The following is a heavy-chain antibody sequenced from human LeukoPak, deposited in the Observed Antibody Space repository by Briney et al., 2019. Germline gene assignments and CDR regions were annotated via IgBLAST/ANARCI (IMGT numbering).Heavy chain of an antibody. CDR3: AGLPRIAAAGTGGEDAFDI. Sequence: PSETLSLTCTVSGGSIGSSSYYWGWIRQPPGKGLEWIGSIYYSGSTYYNPSLKSRVTISVDTSKNQFSLKLSSVTAADTAVYYCAGLPRIAAAGTGGEDAFDIWGQGTMVTVSS. J-gene: IGHJ3*02. D-gene: IGHD6-13*01. V-gene: IGHV4-39*07. CDR2: IYYSGST. CDR1: GGSIGSSSYY.